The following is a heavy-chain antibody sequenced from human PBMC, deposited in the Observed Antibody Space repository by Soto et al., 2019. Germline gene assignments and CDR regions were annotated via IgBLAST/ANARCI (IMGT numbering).Heavy chain of an antibody. V-gene: IGHV1-46*01. D-gene: IGHD4-17*01. CDR2: INPNNGNT. Sequence: ASVKVSCKASGYTFTSYYMHWVRQAPGQGLEWMGRINPNNGNTNYAQKLQGRVTMTTDTSTSTAYMELRSLRSDDTAVYYCARGDYGDYRFDPWGQGTLVTISS. CDR1: GYTFTSYY. J-gene: IGHJ5*02. CDR3: ARGDYGDYRFDP.